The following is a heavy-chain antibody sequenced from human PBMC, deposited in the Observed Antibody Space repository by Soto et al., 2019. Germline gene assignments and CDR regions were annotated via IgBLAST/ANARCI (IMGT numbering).Heavy chain of an antibody. V-gene: IGHV4-4*07. D-gene: IGHD3-3*01. CDR1: GGSISTYY. CDR3: ARGGHDFWSGPFDY. Sequence: QGQLQESGPGLVKPSETLSLTCSVSGGSISTYYCNWIRQPAGKGLEWIGRIDSSGSTNYSPSLKSRATMSVDTSKNKFALTLTSVTAAATAVYYCARGGHDFWSGPFDYWGQGTLGTVAS. J-gene: IGHJ4*02. CDR2: IDSSGST.